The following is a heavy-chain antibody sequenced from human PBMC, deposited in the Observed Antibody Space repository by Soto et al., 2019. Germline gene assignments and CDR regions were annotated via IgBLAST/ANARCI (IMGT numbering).Heavy chain of an antibody. Sequence: FETLSLTCTVSDGSSSSSSYYRGWIRQPPGKGLEWIGSIYYSGSTYYNPSLKSRVTISVDTSKNQFSLKLSSVTAADTAVYYCARHYAFAGTTRYYYYGMDVWGQGTTVTVSS. J-gene: IGHJ6*02. V-gene: IGHV4-39*01. CDR3: ARHYAFAGTTRYYYYGMDV. D-gene: IGHD1-1*01. CDR1: DGSSSSSSYY. CDR2: IYYSGST.